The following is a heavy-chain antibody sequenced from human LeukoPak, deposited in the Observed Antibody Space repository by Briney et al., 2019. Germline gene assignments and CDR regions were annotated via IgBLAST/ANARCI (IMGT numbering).Heavy chain of an antibody. D-gene: IGHD4-11*01. Sequence: ASVKVSCKASGYTFTSYYMHWVRQAPGQGLEWMGIINLSGGNTDYAQRFQGRVTMTRDTSTSTVYMELSSLRSEDTAVYYCARGGFSLQPGEDYWGQGTLVTVSS. V-gene: IGHV1-46*01. J-gene: IGHJ4*02. CDR1: GYTFTSYY. CDR2: INLSGGNT. CDR3: ARGGFSLQPGEDY.